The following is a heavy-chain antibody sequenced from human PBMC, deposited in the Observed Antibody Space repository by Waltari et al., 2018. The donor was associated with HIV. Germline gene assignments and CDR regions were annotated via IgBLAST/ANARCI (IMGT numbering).Heavy chain of an antibody. CDR3: ASYCSGGSCYSDYFDY. Sequence: QVQLQESGPGLVTPPETLSLTCAVPGSSISRGHSWGWIRQPPGKGLEWIGSIYHSGSTYYNPSLKSRVTISVDTSKNQFSLKLSSVTAADTAVYYCASYCSGGSCYSDYFDYWGQGTLVTVSS. CDR1: GSSISRGHS. J-gene: IGHJ4*02. D-gene: IGHD2-15*01. V-gene: IGHV4-38-2*01. CDR2: IYHSGST.